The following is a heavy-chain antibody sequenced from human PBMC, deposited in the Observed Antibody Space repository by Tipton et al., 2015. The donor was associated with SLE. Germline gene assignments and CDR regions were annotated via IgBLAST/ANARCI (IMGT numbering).Heavy chain of an antibody. CDR3: ARGDQYGDYPFDI. D-gene: IGHD4-17*01. CDR1: GGSISSGSYY. J-gene: IGHJ3*02. V-gene: IGHV4-61*09. Sequence: TLSLTCTVSGGSISSGSYYWSWIRQPAGKGLEWIGHIYTSGSTNYNPSLKSRVTISVDTSKNQFSLKLSSVAAADTAVYYCARGDQYGDYPFDIWGQGTMVTVSS. CDR2: IYTSGST.